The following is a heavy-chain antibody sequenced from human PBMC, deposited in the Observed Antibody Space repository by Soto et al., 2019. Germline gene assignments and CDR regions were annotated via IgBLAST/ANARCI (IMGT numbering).Heavy chain of an antibody. Sequence: QVQLQQWGAGLLKPSETLSLTCAVYGGSFSGYYGSWIRQPPGKGLEGTGEINHSGSTNYNRSLNSRVTISVDTSKNQFSLKLSSVTAAATAVYYCARIGSGGDLDYWGQGTLVTVSS. D-gene: IGHD2-21*01. CDR3: ARIGSGGDLDY. CDR2: INHSGST. J-gene: IGHJ4*02. V-gene: IGHV4-34*01. CDR1: GGSFSGYY.